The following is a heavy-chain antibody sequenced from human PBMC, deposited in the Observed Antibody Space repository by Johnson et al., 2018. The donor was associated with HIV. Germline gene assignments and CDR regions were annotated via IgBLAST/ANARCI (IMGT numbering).Heavy chain of an antibody. D-gene: IGHD1-26*01. Sequence: VQLVESGGGLVQPGGSLRLSCVASGFTFSTYGMGWIRQAPGRGLEWVSTIGTRDSDRHYADSVKGRFTVSRDSSKNTFYLQMNSLRVEDTAVYYCAREEWELFGGDAFDIWGQGTMVTVSS. CDR2: IGTRDSDR. J-gene: IGHJ3*02. V-gene: IGHV3-23*04. CDR3: AREEWELFGGDAFDI. CDR1: GFTFSTYG.